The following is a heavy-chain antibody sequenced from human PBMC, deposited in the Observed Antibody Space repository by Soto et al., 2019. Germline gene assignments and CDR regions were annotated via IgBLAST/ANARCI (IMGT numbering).Heavy chain of an antibody. CDR1: GFTFSSFY. D-gene: IGHD6-19*01. Sequence: VQLVESGGDLVQPGGSLRLSCAASGFTFSSFYMHWVRQAPGKGLVWVARINRDGSSKNYADSVKGRFTISRDNAKNALXLXMNSLGGDDTAVYYCARDGWAVAENWGQGTLVTVSS. J-gene: IGHJ4*02. CDR2: INRDGSSK. V-gene: IGHV3-74*01. CDR3: ARDGWAVAEN.